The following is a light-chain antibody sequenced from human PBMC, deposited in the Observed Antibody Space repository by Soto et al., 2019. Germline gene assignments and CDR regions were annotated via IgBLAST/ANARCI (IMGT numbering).Light chain of an antibody. CDR1: EIVSSNY. J-gene: IGKJ1*01. V-gene: IGKV3-20*01. CDR3: QQYATAPLT. Sequence: EIVLTQSAGTLSLSPGESVTLSCRASEIVSSNYLAWYQQKTGQAPRVVIYGASRRATGIPDRFSGSGSVTDFTLTISRLEPEDFAVYYCQQYATAPLTFGQGTKVEIK. CDR2: GAS.